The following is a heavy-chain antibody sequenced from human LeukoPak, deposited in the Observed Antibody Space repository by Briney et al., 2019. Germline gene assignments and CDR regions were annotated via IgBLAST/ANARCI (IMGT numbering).Heavy chain of an antibody. V-gene: IGHV1-46*01. CDR2: INPSGGST. J-gene: IGHJ4*02. CDR1: GYTFTSYY. D-gene: IGHD3-10*01. Sequence: ASVKVSCKASGYTFTSYYMHWVRQAPGQGLEWMGIINPSGGSTSYAQKFQGRVTMTRDTSTSTVYMELSSLRSEDTAVYYCARDGDYYGSGSYPPFDYWGQGTLVTVSS. CDR3: ARDGDYYGSGSYPPFDY.